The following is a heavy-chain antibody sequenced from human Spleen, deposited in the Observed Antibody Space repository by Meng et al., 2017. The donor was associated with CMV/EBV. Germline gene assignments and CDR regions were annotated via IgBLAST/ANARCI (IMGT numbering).Heavy chain of an antibody. CDR2: IRPDGNNK. D-gene: IGHD3-3*01. CDR1: GFDFNSYG. Sequence: GGSLRLSCAASGFDFNSYGMHWVRQAPGKGLEWVAFIRPDGNNKYYGDSVKGRFTISRDNSKNTLYLQMNTLTSEDTAVYYCAKIYDFWGGYYYGLDVWGQGTTVTVSS. CDR3: AKIYDFWGGYYYGLDV. V-gene: IGHV3-30*02. J-gene: IGHJ6*02.